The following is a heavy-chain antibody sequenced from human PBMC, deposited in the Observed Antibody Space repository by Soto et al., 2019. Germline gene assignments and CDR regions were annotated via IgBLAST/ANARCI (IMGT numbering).Heavy chain of an antibody. D-gene: IGHD6-6*01. CDR1: GYTFSSYA. CDR2: ISGDGGTR. CDR3: AKRNGESSSSASRAVKY. Sequence: PGGSLRTSWAASGYTFSSYAMSWVRQAPGMGLEWVSVISGDGGTRDYADAVKGRFTISRDNSVNTLYLRMNSLRADDTPVYYGAKRNGESSSSASRAVKYWG. V-gene: IGHV3-23*01. J-gene: IGHJ6*01.